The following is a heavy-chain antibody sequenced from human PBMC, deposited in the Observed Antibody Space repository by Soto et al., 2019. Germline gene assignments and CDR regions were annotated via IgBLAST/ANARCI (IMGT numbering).Heavy chain of an antibody. Sequence: SVKVSCKASRVAFSKFIVTWVRQAPGLGLEWVGGIIPIFGTANYAQKFQGRVTITADESTSTSYMEVNNLRSEDTAVYYCAKVRYSSPMGYYYGMDVRGQGTTVTVSS. CDR1: RVAFSKFI. V-gene: IGHV1-69*13. D-gene: IGHD6-19*01. J-gene: IGHJ6*02. CDR3: AKVRYSSPMGYYYGMDV. CDR2: IIPIFGTA.